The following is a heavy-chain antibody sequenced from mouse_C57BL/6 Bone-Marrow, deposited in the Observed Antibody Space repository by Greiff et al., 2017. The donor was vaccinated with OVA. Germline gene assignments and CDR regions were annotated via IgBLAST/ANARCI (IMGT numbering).Heavy chain of an antibody. CDR3: ARAIYYSNFDD. V-gene: IGHV1-50*01. CDR2: IDPSDSYT. Sequence: QVQLQQPGAELVKPGASVKLSCKASGYTFTSYWMQWVKQRPGQGLEWIGEIDPSDSYTNYNQKFKGKATLTVDTSSSTAYMQLSSLTSEDSAVYYCARAIYYSNFDDWGQGTTLTVSS. D-gene: IGHD1-1*01. CDR1: GYTFTSYW. J-gene: IGHJ2*01.